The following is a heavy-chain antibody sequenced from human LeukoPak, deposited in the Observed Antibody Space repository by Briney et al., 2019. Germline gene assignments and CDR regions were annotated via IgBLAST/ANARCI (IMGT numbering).Heavy chain of an antibody. V-gene: IGHV3-30*02. J-gene: IGHJ4*02. Sequence: GGSLRHSGAATGFDFSNYAMHWVRQAPGKGREWVTFIQYDGSIENYADAVKGRFTISRDNAKNTLYLQMSSLRAEDTAVYYCPRGTARFDYWGQGTLVTVSS. CDR3: PRGTARFDY. CDR1: GFDFSNYA. CDR2: IQYDGSIE.